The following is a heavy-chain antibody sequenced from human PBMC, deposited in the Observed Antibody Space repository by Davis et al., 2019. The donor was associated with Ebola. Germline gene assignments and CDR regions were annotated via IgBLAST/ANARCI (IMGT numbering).Heavy chain of an antibody. CDR1: GFTFSDYY. CDR3: ARALRYNPAFDI. Sequence: GSLRLSCAASGFTFSDYYMSWIRQAPGKGLEWVSYISGGGRTIYYADSVKGRFTISRDNAKNTLYLQMNSLRAEDTAVYYCARALRYNPAFDIWGQGTMVTVSS. V-gene: IGHV3-11*04. D-gene: IGHD1-1*01. J-gene: IGHJ3*02. CDR2: ISGGGRTI.